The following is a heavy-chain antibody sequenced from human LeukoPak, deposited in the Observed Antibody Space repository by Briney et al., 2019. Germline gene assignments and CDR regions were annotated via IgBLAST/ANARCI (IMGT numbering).Heavy chain of an antibody. V-gene: IGHV3-15*01. Sequence: PGGSLRLSCAASGFTVSSNYMSWVRQAPGKGLEWVGRIKSKTDGGTTDYAAPVKGRFTISRDDSKNTLYLQMNSLKTEDTAVYYCARVIPPNYGDFLWGQGTLVTVSS. D-gene: IGHD4-17*01. CDR3: ARVIPPNYGDFL. CDR2: IKSKTDGGTT. J-gene: IGHJ4*02. CDR1: GFTVSSNY.